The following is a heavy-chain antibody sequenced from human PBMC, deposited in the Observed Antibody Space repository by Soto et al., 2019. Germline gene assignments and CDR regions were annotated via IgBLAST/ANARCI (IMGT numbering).Heavy chain of an antibody. CDR3: ARGDCSSTSCYGGWFDP. D-gene: IGHD2-2*01. V-gene: IGHV4-31*03. CDR1: GGSISSGGYY. Sequence: QVQLQESGPGLVKPSQTLSLTCTVSGGSISSGGYYWSWLRQHAGKGLEWIGYIYYSGSTYYNPSDKSRVNLSIDTSKNQFSLKLSSVTAADTAVYYCARGDCSSTSCYGGWFDPWGQGTLVTVSS. J-gene: IGHJ5*02. CDR2: IYYSGST.